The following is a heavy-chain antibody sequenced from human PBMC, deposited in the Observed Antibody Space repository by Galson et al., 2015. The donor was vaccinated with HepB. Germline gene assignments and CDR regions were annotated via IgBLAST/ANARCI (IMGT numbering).Heavy chain of an antibody. J-gene: IGHJ5*02. Sequence: SVKVSCKASGYTFTSYAMNWVRQAPGQGLEWMGWINTNTGNPTYAQGFTGRFVFSLDTSVSTAYLQICSLKAEDTAVYYCAPSLYSSSSSAVGGAWFDPWGQGTLVTVSS. CDR2: INTNTGNP. V-gene: IGHV7-4-1*01. D-gene: IGHD6-6*01. CDR3: APSLYSSSSSAVGGAWFDP. CDR1: GYTFTSYA.